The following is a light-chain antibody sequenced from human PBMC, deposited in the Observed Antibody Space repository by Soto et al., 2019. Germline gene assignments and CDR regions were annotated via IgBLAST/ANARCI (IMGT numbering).Light chain of an antibody. CDR1: QHVDRY. Sequence: IQMTQSPSSLSASVGDSVTITCRTSQHVDRYLSWYQQIPGRAPKLLIYSASSLVSGVPPRFRGSASGTEFTLSISTLQREDCATYFCQQSSNIPWTFRQGTKGEMK. V-gene: IGKV1-39*01. J-gene: IGKJ1*01. CDR2: SAS. CDR3: QQSSNIPWT.